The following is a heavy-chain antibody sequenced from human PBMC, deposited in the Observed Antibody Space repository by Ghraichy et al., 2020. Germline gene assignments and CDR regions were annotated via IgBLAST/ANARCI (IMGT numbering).Heavy chain of an antibody. V-gene: IGHV3-66*01. CDR3: ARVGREMATIGPSAHDAFDI. Sequence: GESLNISCAASGFTVSSNYMSWVRQAPGKGLEWVSVIYSGGSTYYADSVKGRFTISRDNSKNTLYLQMNSLRAEDTAVYYCARVGREMATIGPSAHDAFDIWGQGTMVTVPS. D-gene: IGHD5-24*01. CDR2: IYSGGST. CDR1: GFTVSSNY. J-gene: IGHJ3*02.